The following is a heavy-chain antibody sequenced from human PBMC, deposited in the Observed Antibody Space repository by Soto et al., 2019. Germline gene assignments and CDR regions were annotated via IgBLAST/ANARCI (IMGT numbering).Heavy chain of an antibody. D-gene: IGHD6-19*01. CDR2: INPNSGGT. J-gene: IGHJ6*02. CDR3: AREEAVAVPIRTYYYALDV. V-gene: IGHV1-2*02. CDR1: GYTLTDYY. Sequence: ASVKVSCKASGYTLTDYYIHWVRQAPGQGLEWMGWINPNSGGTNYAQKLQGRVTMTRDTSINTAYMEVSRLRFDDTAAYYCAREEAVAVPIRTYYYALDVWGQGTRVSVS.